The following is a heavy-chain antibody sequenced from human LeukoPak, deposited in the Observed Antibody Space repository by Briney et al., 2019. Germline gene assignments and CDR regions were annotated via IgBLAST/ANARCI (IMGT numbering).Heavy chain of an antibody. CDR3: ARTAVAGNEYFDY. V-gene: IGHV3-21*01. CDR1: GFTFSSYS. D-gene: IGHD6-19*01. Sequence: GGSLRLSCAASGFTFSSYSMNWVRQAPGKGLEWVSSISSSSSYIYYADSVKGRFTISRDNAKNSLYLQMNSLRAEDTAVYYCARTAVAGNEYFDYWGQGTLVTVSS. J-gene: IGHJ4*02. CDR2: ISSSSSYI.